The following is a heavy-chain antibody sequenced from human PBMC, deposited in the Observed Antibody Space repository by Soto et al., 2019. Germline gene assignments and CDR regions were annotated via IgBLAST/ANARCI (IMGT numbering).Heavy chain of an antibody. CDR3: ARDHSVALQFRAYYYYYGTDV. CDR2: IYYSGST. V-gene: IGHV4-31*03. D-gene: IGHD2-15*01. J-gene: IGHJ6*02. Sequence: SETLSLTCTVSGGSISSGGYYWSWIRQHPGKGLEWIGYIYYSGSTYYNPSLKSRVTISVDTSKNQFSLKLSSVTAADTAVYYCARDHSVALQFRAYYYYYGTDVRGQGPTVPGS. CDR1: GGSISSGGYY.